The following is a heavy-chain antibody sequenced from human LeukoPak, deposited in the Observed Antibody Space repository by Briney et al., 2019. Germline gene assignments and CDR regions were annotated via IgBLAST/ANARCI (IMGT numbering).Heavy chain of an antibody. V-gene: IGHV3-23*01. D-gene: IGHD3-10*01. CDR3: ARKSASGNYPLDY. CDR2: ISADSATT. J-gene: IGHJ4*02. CDR1: DFSFITYA. Sequence: PGGSLRLSCAASDFSFITYAMSWVRQAPGKGLEWVSVISADSATTFYADSVKGRFTISRDNAKNTVFLQMSSLRAEDTALYYCARKSASGNYPLDYWGQGTLVTVSS.